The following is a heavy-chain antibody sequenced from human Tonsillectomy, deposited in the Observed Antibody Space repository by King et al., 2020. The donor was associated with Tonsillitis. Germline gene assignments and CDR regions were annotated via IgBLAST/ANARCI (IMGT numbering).Heavy chain of an antibody. J-gene: IGHJ6*02. CDR2: ISYDGSNK. Sequence: VQLVESGGGVVQPGRSLRLSCAASGFTFSSYGMHWVRQAPGKGLEWVAVISYDGSNKYYADSLKGRFTISRDNSKNTLYLQMNSLRAEDTAVYYCAKSVTYSSGWYYYGMDVWGQGTTVTVSS. D-gene: IGHD6-19*01. CDR3: AKSVTYSSGWYYYGMDV. CDR1: GFTFSSYG. V-gene: IGHV3-30*18.